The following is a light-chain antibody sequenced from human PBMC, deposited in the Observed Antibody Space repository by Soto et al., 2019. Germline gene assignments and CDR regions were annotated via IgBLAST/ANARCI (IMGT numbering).Light chain of an antibody. CDR1: QSISTF. V-gene: IGKV1-39*01. CDR3: QQSYTTPRT. Sequence: DIQMTQSPSSLSASVGDRVSVTCRASQSISTFLNWYQQRPGEAPKLLIYAASSLQSGVPSRVSGSGSGADFSLTIGSLKPEDFAAYYCQQSYTTPRTFGQGTKVEVK. J-gene: IGKJ1*01. CDR2: AAS.